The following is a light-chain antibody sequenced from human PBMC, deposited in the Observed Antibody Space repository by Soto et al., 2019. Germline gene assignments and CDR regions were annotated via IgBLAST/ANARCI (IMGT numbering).Light chain of an antibody. V-gene: IGLV2-14*01. CDR2: DVS. Sequence: QSVLTQPASVSGSPGQSITISCTGTSSDIGGYNYVSWYQQHPGKAPKLMIYDVSNRPSGVSNRFSGSKSGNTASLTISGLQAEDEDDFYCTSYTSNSTLVFGTGTKVTVL. CDR1: SSDIGGYNY. CDR3: TSYTSNSTLV. J-gene: IGLJ1*01.